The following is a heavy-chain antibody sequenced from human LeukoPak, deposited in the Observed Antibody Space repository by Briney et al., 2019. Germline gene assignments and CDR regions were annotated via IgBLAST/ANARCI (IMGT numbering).Heavy chain of an antibody. V-gene: IGHV3-30*18. CDR2: ISYDGSNK. CDR1: GFTFSSYG. CDR3: AKTLGYYDILTGYYHDAFDI. J-gene: IGHJ3*02. Sequence: PGRSLRLSCAASGFTFSSYGMHWVRQAPGKGLEWVAVISYDGSNKYYADSVKGRFTISRDNSKNALYLQMNSLRAEDTAVYYCAKTLGYYDILTGYYHDAFDIWGQGTMVTVSS. D-gene: IGHD3-9*01.